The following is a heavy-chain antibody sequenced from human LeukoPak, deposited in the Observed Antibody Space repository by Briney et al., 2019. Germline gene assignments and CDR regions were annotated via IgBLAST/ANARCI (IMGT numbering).Heavy chain of an antibody. CDR2: ISYDGSNK. CDR1: GFTFSSYA. CDR3: ARDADHGSSSWYIDY. D-gene: IGHD6-13*01. Sequence: GGSLRLSCAASGFTFSSYAMHWVRQAPGKGLEWVAVISYDGSNKYYADSVKGRFTISRDNSKNTLYLQMNSLRAEDTAVYYCARDADHGSSSWYIDYWGQGTLVTVSS. J-gene: IGHJ4*02. V-gene: IGHV3-30-3*01.